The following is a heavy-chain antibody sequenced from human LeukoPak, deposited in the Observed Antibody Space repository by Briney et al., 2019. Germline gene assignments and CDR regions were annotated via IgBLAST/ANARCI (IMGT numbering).Heavy chain of an antibody. V-gene: IGHV3-74*01. CDR3: VRDNAYKFDY. J-gene: IGHJ4*02. D-gene: IGHD5-24*01. CDR2: INTFGTTA. CDR1: GFTFSSYW. Sequence: GGSLRLSCAVSGFTFSSYWMNWVRQVPGKGLVWVSHINTFGTTATYADSVKGRFTISRDNANNTLHLQMNSLRVEDTAVYYCVRDNAYKFDYWGQGTLVTVSS.